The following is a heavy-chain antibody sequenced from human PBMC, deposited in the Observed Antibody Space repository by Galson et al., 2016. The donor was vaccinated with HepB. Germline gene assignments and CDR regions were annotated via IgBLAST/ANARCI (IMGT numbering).Heavy chain of an antibody. D-gene: IGHD3-16*01. CDR1: GYTFTSHY. CDR3: ACHTRGQYDWGRYEFNY. J-gene: IGHJ4*02. V-gene: IGHV1-69*13. CDR2: ILPMFGTP. Sequence: SVKVSCKASGYTFTSHYIHWVRQAPGQGLEWMGGILPMFGTPNHAQKFRGGVTITADESTSTAYMDLSSLRSQDTAVYFCACHTRGQYDWGRYEFNYWGQGTLVTVSS.